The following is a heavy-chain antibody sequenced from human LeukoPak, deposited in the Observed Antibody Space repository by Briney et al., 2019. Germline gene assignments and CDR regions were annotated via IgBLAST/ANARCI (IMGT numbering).Heavy chain of an antibody. V-gene: IGHV3-48*03. CDR2: ISSSGSTI. CDR1: GFTFSSYE. D-gene: IGHD3-22*01. Sequence: GGSLRLSCAASGFTFSSYEMNWVRQAPGKGLEWVSYISSSGSTIYYADSVKGRFTISRDNAKNTLYLQMNSLRAEDTAVYYCARDPRKYYYDSSGYHDYWGQGTLVTVSS. CDR3: ARDPRKYYYDSSGYHDY. J-gene: IGHJ4*02.